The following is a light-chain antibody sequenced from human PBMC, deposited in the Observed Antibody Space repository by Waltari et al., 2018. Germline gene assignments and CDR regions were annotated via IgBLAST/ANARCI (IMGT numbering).Light chain of an antibody. CDR3: MQGTHWPWT. CDR1: QSLVSRDGNTY. J-gene: IGKJ1*01. V-gene: IGKV2D-30*01. Sequence: DVVMTQSPLSLPVTLGQPASISCRSRQSLVSRDGNTYFNWFHQRPGQSPRRLLYKVSNWDSGVPDRFSGSGSGTDFTLRISRVEAEDVGDYYCMQGTHWPWTFGPGTKVEI. CDR2: KVS.